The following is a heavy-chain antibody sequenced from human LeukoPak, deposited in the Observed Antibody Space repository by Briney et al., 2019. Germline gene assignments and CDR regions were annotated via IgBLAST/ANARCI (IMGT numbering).Heavy chain of an antibody. V-gene: IGHV4-4*07. CDR2: IYTSGST. J-gene: IGHJ4*02. D-gene: IGHD3-22*01. CDR3: ARGTYYYDSSGFYKLDY. Sequence: PSETLSLTCTVSGGSITSYYWSWIRQPAGKGLEWIGRIYTSGSTNYNPSLKSRVTMSVDTSKNQFSLKLISVTAADTAAYYCARGTYYYDSSGFYKLDYWGQGTLVTVSS. CDR1: GGSITSYY.